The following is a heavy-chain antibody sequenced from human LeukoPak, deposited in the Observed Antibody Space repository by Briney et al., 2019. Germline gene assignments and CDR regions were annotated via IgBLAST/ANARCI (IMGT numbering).Heavy chain of an antibody. J-gene: IGHJ4*02. CDR1: GGPISSYY. CDR2: IYYSGST. CDR3: ARGEDYFDY. D-gene: IGHD1-26*01. V-gene: IGHV4-59*01. Sequence: SETLSLTCTVSGGPISSYYWSWIRQPPGKGLEWIGYIYYSGSTNYNPSLKSRVTISVDTSKNQFSLKLSSVTAADTAVYYCARGEDYFDYWGQGTLVTVSS.